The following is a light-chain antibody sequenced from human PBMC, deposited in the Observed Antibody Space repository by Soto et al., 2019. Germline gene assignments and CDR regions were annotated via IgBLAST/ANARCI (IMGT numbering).Light chain of an antibody. V-gene: IGKV3-11*01. CDR1: QRVSSY. Sequence: EIVLTQSPATLSLSPGERATLSCMASQRVSSYLAWYQQKPGQAPRLLIYDASNRATGIPARFSGSGSGTDFTLTISSLEPEDFAVYYCQQRSKWPLTFGGGTKVESK. CDR3: QQRSKWPLT. J-gene: IGKJ4*01. CDR2: DAS.